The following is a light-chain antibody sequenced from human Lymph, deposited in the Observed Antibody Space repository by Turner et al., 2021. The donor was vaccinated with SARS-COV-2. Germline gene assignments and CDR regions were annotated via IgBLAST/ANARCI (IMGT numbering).Light chain of an antibody. J-gene: IGKJ5*01. V-gene: IGKV3-11*01. CDR3: QQRSNWPSIT. CDR1: QSVSSY. Sequence: EIVLTQSPATLSLSPGERATLSCRASQSVSSYLAWYQQKPGQAPRLLIYDASNRATGIPARFSGSGSGTDFTLTISSQEPEDFAVYYCQQRSNWPSITFGQGTRLEIK. CDR2: DAS.